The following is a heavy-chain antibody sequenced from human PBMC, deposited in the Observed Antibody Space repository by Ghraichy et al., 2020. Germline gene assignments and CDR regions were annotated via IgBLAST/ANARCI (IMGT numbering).Heavy chain of an antibody. CDR3: TRNYYDSGAYRFDY. J-gene: IGHJ4*02. CDR2: IRSKANNYAT. Sequence: GGSLRLSCAASGFTFSGSTMHWVRQASGKGLEWVGRIRSKANNYATTYAASVKGRFTISRDDSKNTAYLQMNSLKTEDTAVYYCTRNYYDSGAYRFDYWGQGTLVTVSS. D-gene: IGHD3-22*01. CDR1: GFTFSGST. V-gene: IGHV3-73*01.